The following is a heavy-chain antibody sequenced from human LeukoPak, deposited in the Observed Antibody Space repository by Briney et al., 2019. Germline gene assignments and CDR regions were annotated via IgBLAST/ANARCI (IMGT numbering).Heavy chain of an antibody. CDR2: MNPNSGNT. D-gene: IGHD3-10*01. CDR1: GYTFTSYD. J-gene: IGHJ6*02. V-gene: IGHV1-8*01. CDR3: ARVLLWFGEPHYGMDV. Sequence: GASVKVSCKASGYTFTSYDIHWVRQATGQGLEWMGWMNPNSGNTGYAQKFQGRVTMTRNTSISTAYMELSSLRSEDTAVYYCARVLLWFGEPHYGMDVWGQGTTVTVSS.